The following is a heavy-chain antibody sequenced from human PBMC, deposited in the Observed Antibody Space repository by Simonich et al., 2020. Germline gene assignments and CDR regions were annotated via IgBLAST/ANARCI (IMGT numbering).Heavy chain of an antibody. D-gene: IGHD7-27*01. V-gene: IGHV3-7*01. J-gene: IGHJ6*03. CDR3: ARDGLGTAYYYYMDV. CDR2: LKQDGSEK. Sequence: EVQLGESGGGLVQPGGSLRISWAASGFTFRSYWMSWVRQAPGKGREWVAKLKQDGSEKYYVDYVKGRFTISRDNAKNSLYLQMNSLRAEDTAGYYCARDGLGTAYYYYMDVWGKGTTVTVSS. CDR1: GFTFRSYW.